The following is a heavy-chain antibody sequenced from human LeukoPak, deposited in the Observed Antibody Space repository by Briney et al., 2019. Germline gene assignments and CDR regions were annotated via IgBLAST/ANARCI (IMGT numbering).Heavy chain of an antibody. J-gene: IGHJ4*02. D-gene: IGHD3-3*02. CDR1: GGSISSGSYY. CDR3: ARVDVVTLVLGY. V-gene: IGHV4-61*02. CDR2: IYTSGST. Sequence: PSETLSLTCTVSGGSISSGSYYWSWIRQPAGKGLEWIGRIYTSGSTNYNPSLKSRVTISVDTSKNQFSLELSSVTAADTAVYYCARVDVVTLVLGYWGQGTLVTVSS.